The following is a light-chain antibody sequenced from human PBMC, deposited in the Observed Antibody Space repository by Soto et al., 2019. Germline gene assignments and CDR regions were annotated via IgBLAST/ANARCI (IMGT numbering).Light chain of an antibody. Sequence: EIVMTQSPATLSVSPGERATLSCRASQSVSSNLAWYQQKPGQAPRLLIYGASTRATGIPARFSGSESGTDFTLTISSLQSEDFAVNYCQQYNCWLPLTFGPGTKVDIK. CDR1: QSVSSN. V-gene: IGKV3-15*01. CDR2: GAS. J-gene: IGKJ3*01. CDR3: QQYNCWLPLT.